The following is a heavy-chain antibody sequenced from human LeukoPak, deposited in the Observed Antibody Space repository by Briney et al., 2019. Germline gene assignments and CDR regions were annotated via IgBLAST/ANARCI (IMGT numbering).Heavy chain of an antibody. J-gene: IGHJ4*02. Sequence: ASVKVSCKASGGTFSSYAISWVRQAPGQGLEWMGGIIPIFGTANYAQKFQGRVTITADKSTSTAYMELSSLRSEDTAVCYCARPESTVYGCFDYWGQGTLVTVSS. D-gene: IGHD4-17*01. CDR1: GGTFSSYA. CDR3: ARPESTVYGCFDY. V-gene: IGHV1-69*06. CDR2: IIPIFGTA.